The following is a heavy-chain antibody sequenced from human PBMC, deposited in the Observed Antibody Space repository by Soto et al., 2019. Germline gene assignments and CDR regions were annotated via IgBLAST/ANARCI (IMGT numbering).Heavy chain of an antibody. J-gene: IGHJ4*02. D-gene: IGHD3-10*01. CDR1: GLTFRRFE. CDR2: ISSSGSTA. V-gene: IGHV3-48*03. CDR3: TRAAWFPYLSFY. Sequence: GGSRRLSCAAAGLTFRRFELHWVRQAPGKGLEWISYISSSGSTAYYASSVEGRFTISRDNANNSVYLQMDSLRAEDTALYYCTRAAWFPYLSFYWGQGALVTVSS.